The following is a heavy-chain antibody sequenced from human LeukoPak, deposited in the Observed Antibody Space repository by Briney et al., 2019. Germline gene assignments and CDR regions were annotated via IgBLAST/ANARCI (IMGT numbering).Heavy chain of an antibody. CDR1: GFTFSSYE. J-gene: IGHJ4*02. Sequence: GGSLRLSCAASGFTFSSYEMNWVRQAPGKGLEWVSYISSSGSTIYYADSVKGRFTISRDNAKNSLYLQMNSLRVEDTAVYYCASHYYDSSGPFDYWGQGTLVTVSS. CDR2: ISSSGSTI. V-gene: IGHV3-48*03. D-gene: IGHD3-22*01. CDR3: ASHYYDSSGPFDY.